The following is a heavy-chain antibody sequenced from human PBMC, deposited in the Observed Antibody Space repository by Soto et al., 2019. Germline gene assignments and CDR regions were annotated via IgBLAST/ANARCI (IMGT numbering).Heavy chain of an antibody. CDR2: VNTKTGGT. Sequence: QVHLVQSGAGVKKPGASVKVSCKASGYSFTDYYMHWVRQAPGQGLEWMGWVNTKTGGTNYAQRVQGRVTMTGDTSINTAYMEWSRLRSDATAVYYCARVGPTGWFDPWGQGTVVTAPS. CDR3: ARVGPTGWFDP. CDR1: GYSFTDYY. J-gene: IGHJ5*02. V-gene: IGHV1-2*02.